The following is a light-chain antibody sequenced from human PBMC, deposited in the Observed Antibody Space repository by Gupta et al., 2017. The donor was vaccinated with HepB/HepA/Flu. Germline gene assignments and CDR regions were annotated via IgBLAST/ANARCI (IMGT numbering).Light chain of an antibody. J-gene: IGKJ1*01. Sequence: EIVLTQSPDFQSVTPKEKVTITCRASQSIGSSLNWYQQKPGQSPKLLIKYASQSSSGVPSRFSGSGSGTDFTLTINSLEAEDAAEYYCQQSDNLPRTFGQGTKVEIK. CDR2: YAS. CDR3: QQSDNLPRT. CDR1: QSIGSS. V-gene: IGKV6D-21*02.